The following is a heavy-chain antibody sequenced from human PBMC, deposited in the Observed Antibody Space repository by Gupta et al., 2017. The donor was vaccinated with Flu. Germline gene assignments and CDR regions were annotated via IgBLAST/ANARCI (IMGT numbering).Heavy chain of an antibody. V-gene: IGHV3-74*01. CDR3: ARARTTVTTFTFGY. CDR1: GLPFSPYS. J-gene: IGHJ4*02. D-gene: IGHD4-17*01. Sequence: EVQLMESGGGLVQPGWSLRLSCAASGLPFSPYSMPWLRPAPGKGLVWVLRINSDGSSTSYADSVKGRFTISRDNAKNTLYLQMNSLRAEDTAVYYCARARTTVTTFTFGYWGQGTLVTVSS. CDR2: INSDGSST.